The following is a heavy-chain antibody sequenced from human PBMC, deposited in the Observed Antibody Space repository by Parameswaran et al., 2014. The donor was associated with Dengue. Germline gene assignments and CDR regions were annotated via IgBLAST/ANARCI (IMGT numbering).Heavy chain of an antibody. D-gene: IGHD6-13*01. CDR3: ARASIAAAGDYYYYGMDV. Sequence: VRQAPGKGLEWVSYISSSSSTIYYADSVKGRFTISRDNAKNSLYLQMNSLRDEDTAVYYCARASIAAAGDYYYYGMDVWGQGTTVTVSS. CDR2: ISSSSSTI. J-gene: IGHJ6*02. V-gene: IGHV3-48*02.